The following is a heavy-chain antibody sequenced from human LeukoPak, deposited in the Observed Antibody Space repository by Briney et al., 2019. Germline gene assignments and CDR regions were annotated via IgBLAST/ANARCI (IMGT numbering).Heavy chain of an antibody. CDR2: IYYSGST. D-gene: IGHD3-22*01. CDR3: ARARGAAITMIVVVPLAFDY. V-gene: IGHV4-59*12. Sequence: SETLSLTCTVSGGSISSYYWSWIRQPPGKGLEWIGYIYYSGSTNYNPSLKSRVTISVDTSKNQFSLKLSSVTAADTAVYYCARARGAAITMIVVVPLAFDYWGQGTLVTVSS. J-gene: IGHJ4*02. CDR1: GGSISSYY.